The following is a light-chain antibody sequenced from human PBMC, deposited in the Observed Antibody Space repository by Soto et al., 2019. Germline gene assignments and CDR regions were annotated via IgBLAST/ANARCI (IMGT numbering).Light chain of an antibody. Sequence: EIVLTQSPGTPSLSPGERATLSCRASQSVTSNYLAWYQQKPGQDPRLLIYGASSRPTGIPDRFSGSGSGTDFTLTISRLEPEDCAVYYCQQYGGSPRVTFGGGTKVEIK. CDR1: QSVTSNY. CDR2: GAS. V-gene: IGKV3-20*01. J-gene: IGKJ4*01. CDR3: QQYGGSPRVT.